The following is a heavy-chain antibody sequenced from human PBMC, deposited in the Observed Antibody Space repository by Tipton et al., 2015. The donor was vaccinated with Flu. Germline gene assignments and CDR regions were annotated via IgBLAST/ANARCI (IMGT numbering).Heavy chain of an antibody. J-gene: IGHJ4*02. CDR2: IHYSGSP. D-gene: IGHD4-17*01. V-gene: IGHV4-38-2*02. CDR1: GYSMRSDYF. Sequence: TLSLTCTVSGYSMRSDYFWGWIRQPPGKGLEWIGNIHYSGSPHYNPSLKSRVTISVDTSKNQFSLKVTSLTAADTAVYYCARGCDYANAYLDYWGQGTLVTVSS. CDR3: ARGCDYANAYLDY.